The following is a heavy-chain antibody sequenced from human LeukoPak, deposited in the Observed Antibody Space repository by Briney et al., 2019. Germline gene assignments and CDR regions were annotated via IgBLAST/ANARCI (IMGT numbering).Heavy chain of an antibody. Sequence: SETLSLTCTVSGGSISSYYWSWIRQPPGKGLEWIGYIYYSGSTNYNPSLKSRVTISVDTSKNQFSLKLSSVTAADTAVYYCARDRYDFWSGYYRAFDIWGQGTMVTVSS. CDR3: ARDRYDFWSGYYRAFDI. D-gene: IGHD3-3*01. CDR2: IYYSGST. CDR1: GGSISSYY. V-gene: IGHV4-59*01. J-gene: IGHJ3*02.